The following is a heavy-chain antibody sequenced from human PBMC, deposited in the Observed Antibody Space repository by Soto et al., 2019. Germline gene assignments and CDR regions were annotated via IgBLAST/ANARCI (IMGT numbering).Heavy chain of an antibody. J-gene: IGHJ4*02. CDR1: GGSISSSSYY. CDR2: IYYSGST. D-gene: IGHD3-10*01. CDR3: ARHESRPGLWFGELFLYYFDY. Sequence: QLQLQESGPGLVKPSETLSLTCTVSGGSISSSSYYWGWIRQPPGKGLEWIGSIYYSGSTYYNPSLKSRVTISVDTSKNQFSLKLSSVTAADTAVYYCARHESRPGLWFGELFLYYFDYWGQGTLVTVSS. V-gene: IGHV4-39*01.